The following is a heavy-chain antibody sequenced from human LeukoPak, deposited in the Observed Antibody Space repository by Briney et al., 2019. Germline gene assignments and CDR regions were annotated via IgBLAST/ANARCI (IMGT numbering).Heavy chain of an antibody. V-gene: IGHV1-69*04. CDR3: ARGPNKSDGGNSGSAWFDP. D-gene: IGHD4-23*01. Sequence: ASVKVSCKASGGTFSTYAISWVRQAPGQGLEWMGRIIPILGITNYAQKFQGRVTIIADKSTNTAYMELRSLRSEDTAVYYCARGPNKSDGGNSGSAWFDPWGQGTLVTVSS. J-gene: IGHJ5*02. CDR2: IIPILGIT. CDR1: GGTFSTYA.